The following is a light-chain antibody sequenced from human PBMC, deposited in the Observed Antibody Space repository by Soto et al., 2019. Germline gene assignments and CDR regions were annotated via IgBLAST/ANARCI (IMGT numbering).Light chain of an antibody. CDR2: DVS. Sequence: DIQMTQSPSTLSASVGDRVTITCRASQSVSRWLAWDQQKPGKVPTVLIYDVSTLQSGVPSRFSGGGSGTEFTLTITSLQPDDFATYYCQEYTTYSRTFGQGTKVEVK. J-gene: IGKJ1*01. CDR3: QEYTTYSRT. CDR1: QSVSRW. V-gene: IGKV1-5*01.